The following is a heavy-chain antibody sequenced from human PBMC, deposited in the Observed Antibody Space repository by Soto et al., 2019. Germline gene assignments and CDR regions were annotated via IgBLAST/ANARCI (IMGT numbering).Heavy chain of an antibody. CDR3: ARVDCISTSCYPAYYGMDV. J-gene: IGHJ6*02. CDR2: MNPNSGNT. V-gene: IGHV1-8*01. Sequence: QVQLVQSGAEVKKPGASVKVSCKASGYTFTSYDINWVRQATGQGLEWMGWMNPNSGNTGYAQKFQGRVTMTRNTSISTAYMELSSLRSEDTAVYYCARVDCISTSCYPAYYGMDVWGQGTTVTVSS. CDR1: GYTFTSYD. D-gene: IGHD2-2*01.